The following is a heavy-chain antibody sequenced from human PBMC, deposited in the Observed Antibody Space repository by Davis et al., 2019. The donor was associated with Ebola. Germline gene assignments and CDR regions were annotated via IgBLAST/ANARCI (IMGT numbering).Heavy chain of an antibody. Sequence: ASVKVSCKASGYTFTTYGINWVRQAPGQGLEWVGWISGHSGHTNYAQKFQGRVTMTRDTSTSTAYMELRTLGSDDTAVYYCAREPQPLGGSCYSLGCYFDFWGQGTLVTVSS. V-gene: IGHV1-18*04. CDR3: AREPQPLGGSCYSLGCYFDF. CDR1: GYTFTTYG. J-gene: IGHJ4*02. CDR2: ISGHSGHT. D-gene: IGHD2-15*01.